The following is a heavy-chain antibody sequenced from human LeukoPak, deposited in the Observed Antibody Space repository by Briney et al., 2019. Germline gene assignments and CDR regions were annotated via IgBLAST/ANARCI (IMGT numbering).Heavy chain of an antibody. CDR1: GYTFTSYA. Sequence: GASVKVSCKASGYTFTSYAMNWVRQAPGQGLEWMGWINTNTGNPTYAQGFTGRFVFSLDTSVSTAYLQISSLKAEDTAVYYCAGAMYSSGWYHYYYGMDVWGQGTTVTVSS. D-gene: IGHD6-19*01. CDR2: INTNTGNP. V-gene: IGHV7-4-1*02. J-gene: IGHJ6*02. CDR3: AGAMYSSGWYHYYYGMDV.